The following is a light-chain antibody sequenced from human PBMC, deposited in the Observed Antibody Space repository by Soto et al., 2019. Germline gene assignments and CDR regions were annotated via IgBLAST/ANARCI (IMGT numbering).Light chain of an antibody. V-gene: IGLV2-8*01. Sequence: QSALTQPPSASGSPGQSVTISCTGTSSDVGGYNYVSWYQQHPGKAPKLMIYEVSQRPSGVPDRFSGSKSGNTASLTVSGLQADDEADYYCRSYAGSNNYVFGTGTKVTV. CDR1: SSDVGGYNY. CDR3: RSYAGSNNYV. J-gene: IGLJ1*01. CDR2: EVS.